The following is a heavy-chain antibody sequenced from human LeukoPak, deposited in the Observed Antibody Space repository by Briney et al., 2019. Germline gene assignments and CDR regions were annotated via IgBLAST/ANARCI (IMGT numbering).Heavy chain of an antibody. V-gene: IGHV3-74*01. D-gene: IGHD5-18*01. CDR3: ARVRYSYGYDW. J-gene: IGHJ4*02. Sequence: PGGSLRLSCAASGFTFGNYWMHWVRQAPGKGLVLVSRINSDGRSISYADSVKGRFTISRDNAKNTLYLQMNSLRAEDTAVYYCARVRYSYGYDWWGQGTLVTVSS. CDR2: INSDGRSI. CDR1: GFTFGNYW.